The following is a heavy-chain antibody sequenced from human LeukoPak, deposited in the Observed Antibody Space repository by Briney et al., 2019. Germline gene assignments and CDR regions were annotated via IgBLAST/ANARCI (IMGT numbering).Heavy chain of an antibody. CDR3: ARVTYYYDSSGYYADFDY. CDR2: MNPNSGNT. D-gene: IGHD3-22*01. J-gene: IGHJ4*02. CDR1: GYSFTSYD. Sequence: ASVKVSCKASGYSFTSYDINWVRQATGQGLEWMGWMNPNSGNTGYAQKFQGRVTMTRNTSISTAYMELRSLRSEDTAVYYCARVTYYYDSSGYYADFDYWGQGTLVTVSS. V-gene: IGHV1-8*01.